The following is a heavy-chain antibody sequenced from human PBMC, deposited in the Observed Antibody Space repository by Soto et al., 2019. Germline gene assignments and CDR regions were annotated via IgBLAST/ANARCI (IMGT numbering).Heavy chain of an antibody. CDR2: IIPIFGTA. J-gene: IGHJ6*02. CDR1: GGTFSSYA. Sequence: QVQLVQSGAEVKKPGSSVKVSCKASGGTFSSYAISWERKAPGQGLEWMGGIIPIFGTANYAQKFQGRVTITADESTSTAYMELSSLRSEDTAVYYCASPPTTGNYYYYGMDVWGQGTTVTVSS. CDR3: ASPPTTGNYYYYGMDV. V-gene: IGHV1-69*12. D-gene: IGHD4-17*01.